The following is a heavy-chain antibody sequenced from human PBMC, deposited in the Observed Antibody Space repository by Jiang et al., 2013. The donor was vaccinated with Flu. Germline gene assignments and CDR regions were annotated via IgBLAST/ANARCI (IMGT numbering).Heavy chain of an antibody. J-gene: IGHJ6*02. D-gene: IGHD2-2*02. Sequence: EWMGIINPSGGSTSYAQKFQGRVTMTRDTSTSTVYMELSSLRSEDTAVYYCARGDCSSTSCYNYYYYYGMDVWGQGTTVTVSS. CDR2: INPSGGST. V-gene: IGHV1-46*01. CDR3: ARGDCSSTSCYNYYYYYGMDV.